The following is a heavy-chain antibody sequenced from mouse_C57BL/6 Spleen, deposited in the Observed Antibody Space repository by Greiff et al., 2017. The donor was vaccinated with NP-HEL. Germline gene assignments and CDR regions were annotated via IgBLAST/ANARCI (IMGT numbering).Heavy chain of an antibody. J-gene: IGHJ2*01. D-gene: IGHD2-1*01. CDR1: GYSITSGYY. V-gene: IGHV3-6*01. CDR3: AREGTMVTTSYYFDY. CDR2: ISYDGSN. Sequence: EVQLQESGPGLVKPSQSLSLTCSVTGYSITSGYYWNWIRQFPGNKLEWMGYISYDGSNNYNPSLKNRISITRDTSKNQFFLKLNSVTTEDTATYYCAREGTMVTTSYYFDYWGQGTTLTVSS.